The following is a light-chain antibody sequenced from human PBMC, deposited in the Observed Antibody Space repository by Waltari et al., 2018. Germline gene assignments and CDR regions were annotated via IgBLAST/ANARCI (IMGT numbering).Light chain of an antibody. J-gene: IGLJ2*01. CDR1: GL. CDR3: CGYGGTFTSV. V-gene: IGLV2-23*01. Sequence: ALTQPSSVSGSPGQSITVSCSVSGLASWYQQHPGKAPRLIIYDSYKRPSGVSDRFSGSQSGTTASLTISGLQAEDEGVYYCCGYGGTFTSVFGGGTKVTVL. CDR2: DSY.